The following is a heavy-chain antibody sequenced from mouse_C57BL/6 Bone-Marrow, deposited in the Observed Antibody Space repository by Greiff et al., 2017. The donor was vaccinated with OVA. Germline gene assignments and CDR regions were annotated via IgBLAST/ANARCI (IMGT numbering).Heavy chain of an antibody. J-gene: IGHJ1*03. CDR3: ARVDAPGSDYDPYFDD. Sequence: DVKLQESGPGLVKPSQSLSLTCSVTGYSFTSGYYWNWIRQFPGNKLECMGYIRYDGSTNYNPSLKNRISITRDPSKNQFFLMLNSVTTEDPATFYCARVDAPGSDYDPYFDDWGTGTTVTVSS. CDR2: IRYDGST. CDR1: GYSFTSGYY. D-gene: IGHD2-13*01. V-gene: IGHV3-6*01.